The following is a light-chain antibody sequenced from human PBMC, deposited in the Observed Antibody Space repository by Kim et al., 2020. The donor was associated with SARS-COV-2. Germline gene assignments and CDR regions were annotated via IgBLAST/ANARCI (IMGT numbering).Light chain of an antibody. CDR2: QDT. CDR3: QAWDSGTVV. V-gene: IGLV3-1*01. Sequence: MSPGQTASITCSGDKLGYKYVCWYQQKPGQSPVLVIYQDTKRPSGIPERFSGSSSGNTATLTISGTQAMDEADYYCQAWDSGTVVFGGGTQLTVL. CDR1: KLGYKY. J-gene: IGLJ2*01.